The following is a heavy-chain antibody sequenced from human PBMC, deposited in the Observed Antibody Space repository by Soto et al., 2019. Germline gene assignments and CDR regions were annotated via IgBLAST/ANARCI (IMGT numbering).Heavy chain of an antibody. Sequence: GGSLRLSCAASGFTFSGSAMHWVRQASGKGLEWVGRIRSKANGYATAYAASVKGRFTISRDDSKNTAYLQMNSLKTEDTAVYYCTFLEMATITGGRPFDIWGQGTMVTVSS. CDR2: IRSKANGYAT. D-gene: IGHD5-12*01. CDR3: TFLEMATITGGRPFDI. J-gene: IGHJ3*02. CDR1: GFTFSGSA. V-gene: IGHV3-73*01.